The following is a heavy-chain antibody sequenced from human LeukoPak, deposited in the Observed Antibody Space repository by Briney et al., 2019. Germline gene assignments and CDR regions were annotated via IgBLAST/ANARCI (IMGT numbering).Heavy chain of an antibody. J-gene: IGHJ4*02. CDR1: GFTFSSYS. CDR2: ISSSSSYI. CDR3: ARDAPGELLHKTFDY. Sequence: PGGSLRLSCAASGFTFSSYSMNWVRQAPGKGLEWVSSISSSSSYIYYADSVKGRFTISRDNAKNSLYLQMNSLRAEDTAVYYCARDAPGELLHKTFDYWGQGTLVTVSS. D-gene: IGHD1-26*01. V-gene: IGHV3-21*01.